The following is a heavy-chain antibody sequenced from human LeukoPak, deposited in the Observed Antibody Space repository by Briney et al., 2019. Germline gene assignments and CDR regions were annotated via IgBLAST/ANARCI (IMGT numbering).Heavy chain of an antibody. Sequence: ASVKVSCKASGYTFTSYDINWVQQATGQGLDWMGWMNPNSGNTGYAQKFQGRVTMTRNTSISTAYMELSSLRTEDTAVYYCARVPRRGDRFDPWGQGTLVTVSS. V-gene: IGHV1-8*01. CDR2: MNPNSGNT. CDR1: GYTFTSYD. CDR3: ARVPRRGDRFDP. D-gene: IGHD3-10*01. J-gene: IGHJ5*02.